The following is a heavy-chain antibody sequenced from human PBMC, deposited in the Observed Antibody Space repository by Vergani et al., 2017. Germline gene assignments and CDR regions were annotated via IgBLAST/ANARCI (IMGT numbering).Heavy chain of an antibody. CDR1: GFTFSSYA. CDR3: GTYYYDSSGYGDAFDI. D-gene: IGHD3-22*01. Sequence: EVQLLESGGGLVQPGGSLRLSCAASGFTFSSYAMSWVRQAPGKGLEWVSAISGSGCRTYYADSVKGRFTISRDNSKNTLYLQMNSLRAEDRAVYYCGTYYYDSSGYGDAFDIWGQGTMVTVSS. J-gene: IGHJ3*02. CDR2: ISGSGCRT. V-gene: IGHV3-23*01.